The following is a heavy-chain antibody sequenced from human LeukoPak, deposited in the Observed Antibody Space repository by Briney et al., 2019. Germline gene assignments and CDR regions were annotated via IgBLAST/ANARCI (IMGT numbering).Heavy chain of an antibody. J-gene: IGHJ5*02. CDR3: AREGYNWNYVWFDP. D-gene: IGHD1-7*01. CDR2: INPNSGGT. CDR1: GYTFTGYY. Sequence: ASVKVSCKASGYTFTGYYMHWVRQAPGQGLEWMGWINPNSGGTNYAQKFQGRVTMTRDTSISTAYMEPSRLRSDDTAVYYCAREGYNWNYVWFDPWGQGTLVTVSS. V-gene: IGHV1-2*02.